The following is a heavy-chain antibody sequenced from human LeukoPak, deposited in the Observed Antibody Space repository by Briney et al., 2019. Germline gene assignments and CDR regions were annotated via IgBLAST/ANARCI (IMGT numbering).Heavy chain of an antibody. CDR3: ARAFGYSGYENYFDY. D-gene: IGHD5-12*01. CDR1: GYTFTGYY. CDR2: INPNSGGT. J-gene: IGHJ4*02. V-gene: IGHV1-2*02. Sequence: ASVKVPCKASGYTFTGYYMHWVRQAPGQGLEWMGWINPNSGGTNYAQKFQGRVTMTRDTSISTAYMELSRLRSDDTAVYYCARAFGYSGYENYFDYWGQGTLGTVSS.